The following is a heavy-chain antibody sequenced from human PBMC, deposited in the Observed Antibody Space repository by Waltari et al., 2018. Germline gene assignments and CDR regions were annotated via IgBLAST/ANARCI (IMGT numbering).Heavy chain of an antibody. J-gene: IGHJ4*02. V-gene: IGHV3-33*01. Sequence: VQLVESGGGLVQPGRSLRLSCAASGFTFSNYGMPWVRQAPGKGLEWVAIIWYDGTNKYYADSVKGRFTISRDNSKNTLYLQMNSLRADDTAVYYCTRGSSTGGTPYLDYWGQGTLVTVSS. D-gene: IGHD1-1*01. CDR1: GFTFSNYG. CDR3: TRGSSTGGTPYLDY. CDR2: IWYDGTNK.